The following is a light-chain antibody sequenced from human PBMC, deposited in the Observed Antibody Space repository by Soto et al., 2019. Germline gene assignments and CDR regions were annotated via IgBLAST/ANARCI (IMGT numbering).Light chain of an antibody. CDR3: QHYPNWPPSYT. Sequence: EIVMTQFPATLSVSPGERATLSCRASQSVSSNLAWYQQKPGQAPRLLIYGATTRAPGILARFSGRGSGTEFTLTISSLQSEDCAVYKCQHYPNWPPSYTFCQGSKLEIK. CDR2: GAT. J-gene: IGKJ2*01. V-gene: IGKV3-15*01. CDR1: QSVSSN.